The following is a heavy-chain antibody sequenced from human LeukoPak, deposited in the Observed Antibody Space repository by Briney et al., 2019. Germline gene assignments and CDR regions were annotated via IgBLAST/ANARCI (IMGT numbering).Heavy chain of an antibody. J-gene: IGHJ4*02. D-gene: IGHD6-13*01. V-gene: IGHV4-59*11. Sequence: SETLSLTCTVSGGSISSHYWSWIRQPPGKGLEWIGYIYYSGSTNYNPSLKSRVTISVDTSKNQFSLKLSSVTAADTAVYYCARYGSSWYRAYFDYWGQGTLVTVSS. CDR2: IYYSGST. CDR3: ARYGSSWYRAYFDY. CDR1: GGSISSHY.